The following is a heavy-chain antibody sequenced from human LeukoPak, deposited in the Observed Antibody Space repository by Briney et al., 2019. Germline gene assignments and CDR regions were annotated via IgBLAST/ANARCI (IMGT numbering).Heavy chain of an antibody. V-gene: IGHV4-30-2*01. CDR3: ARGANYYDSSGYSATFDY. CDR1: GGSISSGGYS. Sequence: PSETLSLTCAVSGGSISSGGYSWSWIRQPPGKGLEWIGYIYHSGSTYYNPSLKSRVTMSVDTSKNQFPLRLSSVTAADTAVYYCARGANYYDSSGYSATFDYWGQGTLVTVSS. D-gene: IGHD3-22*01. J-gene: IGHJ4*02. CDR2: IYHSGST.